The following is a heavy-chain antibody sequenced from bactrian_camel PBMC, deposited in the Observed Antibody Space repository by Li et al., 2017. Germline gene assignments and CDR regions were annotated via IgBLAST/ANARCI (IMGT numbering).Heavy chain of an antibody. CDR3: AKDVDCDSGSLCSNAYNS. CDR2: YVEGDGVI. V-gene: IGHV3S1*01. D-gene: IGHD3*01. J-gene: IGHJ6*01. CDR1: GNTYNTFC. Sequence: QVQLVESGGGSVQAGGSLRLSCAASGNTYNTFCMVWFRQAPRKAREMVAYVEGDGVIWHTDSVRGRFTASRADAKNTLYLQLNSLKTEDTAKYYCAKDVDCDSGSLCSNAYNSWGHGTQVTVS.